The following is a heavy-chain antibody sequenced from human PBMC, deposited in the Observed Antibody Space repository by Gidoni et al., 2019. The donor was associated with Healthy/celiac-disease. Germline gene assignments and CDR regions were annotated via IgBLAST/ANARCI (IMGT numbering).Heavy chain of an antibody. CDR2: ISGSGGST. CDR3: AKCSTTSPHYYYYYYMDV. J-gene: IGHJ6*03. D-gene: IGHD2-2*01. V-gene: IGHV3-23*01. CDR1: GVTFSSYA. Sequence: EVQLLESGGGLVQPGGYLRLSCAASGVTFSSYAMSWVRQAPGKGLEWVSAISGSGGSTYYADSVKGRFTISRDNSKNTLYLQMNSLRAEDTAVYYCAKCSTTSPHYYYYYYMDVWGKGTTVTVSS.